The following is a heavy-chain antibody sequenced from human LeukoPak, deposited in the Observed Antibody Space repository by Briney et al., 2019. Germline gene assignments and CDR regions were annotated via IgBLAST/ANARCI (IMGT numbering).Heavy chain of an antibody. V-gene: IGHV1-69*02. CDR2: IIPVLGIA. Sequence: SVKVSCKASGGTFSSCTISWVRQAPGQGLEWMGRIIPVLGIANYAQKFQGRVTITADKSTSTAYMELSSLRSEDTAVYYCARVGDYYDSSGYYSDYWGQGTLVTVSS. D-gene: IGHD3-22*01. CDR3: ARVGDYYDSSGYYSDY. J-gene: IGHJ4*02. CDR1: GGTFSSCT.